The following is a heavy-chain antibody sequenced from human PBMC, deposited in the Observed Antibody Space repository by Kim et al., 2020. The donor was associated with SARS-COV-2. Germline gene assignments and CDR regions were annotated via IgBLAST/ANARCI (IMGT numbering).Heavy chain of an antibody. CDR2: INPSGGST. V-gene: IGHV1-46*01. CDR1: GYTFTSYY. D-gene: IGHD3-10*01. CDR3: ARELTYYGSGHDAFDI. Sequence: ASVKVSCKASGYTFTSYYMHCVRQAPGQGLEWMGIINPSGGSTSYAQKFQGRVTMTRDTSTSTVYMELSSLRSEDTAVYYCARELTYYGSGHDAFDIWGQGQTVTVSS. J-gene: IGHJ3*02.